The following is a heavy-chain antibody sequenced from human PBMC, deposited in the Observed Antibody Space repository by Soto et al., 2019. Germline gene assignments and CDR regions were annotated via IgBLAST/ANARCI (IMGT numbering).Heavy chain of an antibody. Sequence: AETLSRTCTVSGGSISSYYWSWIRQPPGKGLEWIGYIYYSGSTNYNPSLKSRVTISVDTSKNQFSLKLSSVTAADTAVYYCAREDSSSWYGGGFDYWGQGTLVTVS. J-gene: IGHJ4*02. CDR1: GGSISSYY. CDR2: IYYSGST. CDR3: AREDSSSWYGGGFDY. V-gene: IGHV4-59*01. D-gene: IGHD6-13*01.